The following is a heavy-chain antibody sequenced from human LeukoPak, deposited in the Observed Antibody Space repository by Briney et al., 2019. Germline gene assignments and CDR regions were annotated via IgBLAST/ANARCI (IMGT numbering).Heavy chain of an antibody. J-gene: IGHJ4*02. CDR2: IYYGGST. V-gene: IGHV4-39*07. CDR3: AKSGGYGLIDY. D-gene: IGHD1-26*01. CDR1: GDSISSSSYY. Sequence: SETLSLTCTVSGDSISSSSYYWGWIRQSPGKGLEWIGSIYYGGSTHYKSSLKSRVNISVDTSKNQFSLRLNSVTAADTAMYYCAKSGGYGLIDYWGQGTRVTVSS.